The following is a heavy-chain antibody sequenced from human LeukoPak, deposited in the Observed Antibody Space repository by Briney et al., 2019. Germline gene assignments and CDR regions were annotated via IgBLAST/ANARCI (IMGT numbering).Heavy chain of an antibody. CDR2: ISSSGSAM. J-gene: IGHJ3*02. V-gene: IGHV3-48*04. Sequence: GGSLRLSCAASGFTFSSYSMSWIRQAPGKGLEWVSYISSSGSAMHYADSVEGRFTISRDNAKNSLYLQMNSLRVEDTAVYYCARARGSYAFDIWGQGTMVTVSS. D-gene: IGHD2-15*01. CDR1: GFTFSSYS. CDR3: ARARGSYAFDI.